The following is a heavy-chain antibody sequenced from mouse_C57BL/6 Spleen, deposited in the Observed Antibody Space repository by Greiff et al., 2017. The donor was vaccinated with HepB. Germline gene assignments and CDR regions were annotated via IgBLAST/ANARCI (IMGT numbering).Heavy chain of an antibody. CDR3: ARTRYYGSFDY. CDR1: GFTFSDYY. V-gene: IGHV5-16*01. CDR2: INYDGSST. D-gene: IGHD1-1*01. J-gene: IGHJ2*01. Sequence: EVHLVESEGGLVQPGSSMKLSCAASGFTFSDYYMAWVRQVPEKGLEWVANINYDGSSTYYLDSLKSRFIISRDNAKNILYLQMSSLKSEDTATYYCARTRYYGSFDYWGQGTTLTVSS.